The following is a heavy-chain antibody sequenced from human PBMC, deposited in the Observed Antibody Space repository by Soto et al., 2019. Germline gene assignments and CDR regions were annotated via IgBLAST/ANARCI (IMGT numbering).Heavy chain of an antibody. Sequence: VQLVETGGGLIQPGGSLRLSCAASGFTVSSNYMSWVRQAPGKGLEWVAVIWYDGSNKYYADSVKGRFTITRDNSKNRLYLQMHSLRAEDTAVYYCARGLGLDAFDIWGQGTKVTVSS. CDR3: ARGLGLDAFDI. CDR2: IWYDGSNK. V-gene: IGHV3-33*08. J-gene: IGHJ3*02. CDR1: GFTVSSNY. D-gene: IGHD7-27*01.